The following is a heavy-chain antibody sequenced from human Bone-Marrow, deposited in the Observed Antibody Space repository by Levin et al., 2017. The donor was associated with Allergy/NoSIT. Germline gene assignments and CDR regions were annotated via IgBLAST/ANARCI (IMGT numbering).Heavy chain of an antibody. D-gene: IGHD3-10*01. J-gene: IGHJ6*03. Sequence: GASVKVSCKASGGSFSSYGISWVRQAPGQGLEWMGGIIPTVDRTNYAQKFQGRVTITADKSTSTVYMELSSLSSEDSAVYYCAGDYYASGSTFYYYYYMSVWGKGTTVTVSS. V-gene: IGHV1-69*10. CDR3: AGDYYASGSTFYYYYYMSV. CDR1: GGSFSSYG. CDR2: IIPTVDRT.